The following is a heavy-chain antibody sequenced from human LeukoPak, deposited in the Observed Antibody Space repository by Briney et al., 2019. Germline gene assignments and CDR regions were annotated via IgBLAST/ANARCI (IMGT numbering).Heavy chain of an antibody. CDR3: AREWDIVVVPAAYLRD. D-gene: IGHD2-2*01. CDR2: INTNTGNP. V-gene: IGHV7-4-1*02. Sequence: ASVKVSCKASGYTFTSYAMNWVRQAPGQGLKWMGWINTNTGNPTYAQGFTGRFVFSLDASVSTAYLQISSLKAEDTAVYYCAREWDIVVVPAAYLRDWGQGTLVTVSS. CDR1: GYTFTSYA. J-gene: IGHJ4*02.